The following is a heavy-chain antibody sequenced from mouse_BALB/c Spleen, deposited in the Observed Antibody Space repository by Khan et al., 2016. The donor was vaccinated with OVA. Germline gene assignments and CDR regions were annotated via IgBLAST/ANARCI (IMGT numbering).Heavy chain of an antibody. J-gene: IGHJ2*01. V-gene: IGHV3-2*02. CDR3: ARSGNISTVIVTDFDF. Sequence: EVQLQESGPGLVKPSQSLSLTCTVTGYSITSDYAWNWIRQFPGNKLEWMGYIKYSGTTSYNPSLKSRISITRDTSKNQFFLQLNIVTTEGTATYYCARSGNISTVIVTDFDFWGQGTTLTVSS. CDR2: IKYSGTT. D-gene: IGHD2-12*01. CDR1: GYSITSDYA.